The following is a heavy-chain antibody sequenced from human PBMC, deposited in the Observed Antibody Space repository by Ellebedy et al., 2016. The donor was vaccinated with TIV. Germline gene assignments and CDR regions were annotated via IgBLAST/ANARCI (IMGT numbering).Heavy chain of an antibody. J-gene: IGHJ4*02. V-gene: IGHV3-11*01. CDR1: GFTFSDYY. D-gene: IGHD6-13*01. CDR2: ISSSGSTI. CDR3: AKDALEYSSSWYGTDYFDY. Sequence: GESLKISXAASGFTFSDYYMSWIRQAPGKGLEWVSYISSSGSTIYYADSVKGRFTISRDNAKNSLYLQMNSLRAEDTAVYYCAKDALEYSSSWYGTDYFDYWGQGTLVTVSS.